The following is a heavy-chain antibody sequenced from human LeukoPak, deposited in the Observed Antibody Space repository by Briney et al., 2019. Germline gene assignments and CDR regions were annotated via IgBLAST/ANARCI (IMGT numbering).Heavy chain of an antibody. Sequence: GRSLRLSCAASGFTVSSNYMSWVREAPGKGLEWVSATHSGGSTYYADSVKGRFTISSDNSKNTLYLQMHSLKAEDTAIYYCARAQDYCSGSTCYRYFQYWGQGTLVTVSS. CDR3: ARAQDYCSGSTCYRYFQY. CDR1: GFTVSSNY. D-gene: IGHD2-15*01. CDR2: THSGGST. J-gene: IGHJ1*01. V-gene: IGHV3-53*01.